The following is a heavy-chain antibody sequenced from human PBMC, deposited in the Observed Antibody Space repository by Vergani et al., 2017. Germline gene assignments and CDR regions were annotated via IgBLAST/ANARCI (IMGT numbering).Heavy chain of an antibody. V-gene: IGHV3-30*02. J-gene: IGHJ6*02. D-gene: IGHD2/OR15-2a*01. Sequence: QVQILQSGGGVVQPGGSLRLSCTLSGFTLNTYGIHWVRQAPGKGLEWVSFIRYDGSSEYYGGSVKGRFTISRDKSQNTVNLQRNSLRTEDTAVYFCANSVIAGNVGVAYFGMDVWGRGTTVTVSS. CDR1: GFTLNTYG. CDR2: IRYDGSSE. CDR3: ANSVIAGNVGVAYFGMDV.